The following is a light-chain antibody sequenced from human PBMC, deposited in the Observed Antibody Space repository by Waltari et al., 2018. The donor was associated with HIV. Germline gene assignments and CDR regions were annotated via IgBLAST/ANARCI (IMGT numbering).Light chain of an antibody. V-gene: IGKV1-33*01. CDR3: QQFASLPLT. CDR1: QDIANH. Sequence: DIHMTQSPSSLSASVGATITITCQASQDIANHLTWYRQKPGGAPELLLYDASNLESEVSSRFTGRASGTTFSLTITALQPEDSATYFCQQFASLPLTFGPGTTVDIK. J-gene: IGKJ3*01. CDR2: DAS.